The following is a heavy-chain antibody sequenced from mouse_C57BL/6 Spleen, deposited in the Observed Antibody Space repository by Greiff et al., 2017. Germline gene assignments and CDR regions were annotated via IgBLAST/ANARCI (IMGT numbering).Heavy chain of an antibody. J-gene: IGHJ1*03. Sequence: QVHVKQSGAELVRPGTSVKMSCKASGYTFTNYWIGWAKQRPGHGLEWIGDIYPGGGYTNYNEKFKGKATLTADKSSSTAYMQFSSLTSEDSAIYYCARRHYGSSHWYFDVWGTGTTVTVSS. CDR2: IYPGGGYT. D-gene: IGHD1-1*01. V-gene: IGHV1-63*01. CDR3: ARRHYGSSHWYFDV. CDR1: GYTFTNYW.